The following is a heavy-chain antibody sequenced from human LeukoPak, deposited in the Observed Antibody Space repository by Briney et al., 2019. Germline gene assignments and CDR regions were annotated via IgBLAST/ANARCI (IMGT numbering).Heavy chain of an antibody. CDR1: GGSFSGYY. V-gene: IGHV4-34*01. Sequence: SETLSLTCAVYGGSFSGYYWSWIRQPPGKGLEWIGEINHSGSTNYNPSLKSRVTISVDTSKNQFSLKLSSVTAADMAVYYCARGRGNIVLMVYAMRYFDYWGQGTLVTVSS. CDR3: ARGRGNIVLMVYAMRYFDY. D-gene: IGHD2-8*01. CDR2: INHSGST. J-gene: IGHJ4*02.